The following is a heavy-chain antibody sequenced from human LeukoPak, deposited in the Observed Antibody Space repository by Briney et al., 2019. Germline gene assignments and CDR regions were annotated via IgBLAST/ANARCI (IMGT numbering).Heavy chain of an antibody. Sequence: SETLSLTCTVSGCSITSYYWSWIRQPPGKGLEWIGYIYYSRSTNSNPSLKSRVTISVDKTKNQYSLKLSYVTAADTAADYCARVSSYDILTGYLDYWGQGTLVTVSS. CDR3: ARVSSYDILTGYLDY. CDR1: GCSITSYY. CDR2: IYYSRST. V-gene: IGHV4-59*12. J-gene: IGHJ4*02. D-gene: IGHD3-9*01.